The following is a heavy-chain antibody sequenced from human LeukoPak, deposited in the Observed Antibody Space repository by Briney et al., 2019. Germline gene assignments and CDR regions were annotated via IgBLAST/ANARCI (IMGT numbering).Heavy chain of an antibody. D-gene: IGHD2/OR15-2a*01. CDR3: ARVSPSGTSIDFDY. Sequence: ASVTVSCKASGYTFTSYGISWVRQAPGQGLEWLGWMNPNSGNTGYAQKFQGRVTMSRDTSISTAYLELSSLRSEDTAVYYCARVSPSGTSIDFDYWGQGTLVTVSS. V-gene: IGHV1-8*02. CDR1: GYTFTSYG. CDR2: MNPNSGNT. J-gene: IGHJ4*02.